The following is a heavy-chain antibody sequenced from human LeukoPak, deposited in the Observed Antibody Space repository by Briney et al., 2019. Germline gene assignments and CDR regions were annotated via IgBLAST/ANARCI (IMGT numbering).Heavy chain of an antibody. CDR3: TGSSGSWYAY. Sequence: PGGSLRLSCAASGFTFSSYWMSWVRQAPGKGLEWVANIKQDGSEKYYVDSVKGRFTISRDNSKNTVFLQMNSLRAVDTAVYYCTGSSGSWYAYWGQGTPVTVSS. V-gene: IGHV3-7*03. D-gene: IGHD6-13*01. J-gene: IGHJ4*02. CDR1: GFTFSSYW. CDR2: IKQDGSEK.